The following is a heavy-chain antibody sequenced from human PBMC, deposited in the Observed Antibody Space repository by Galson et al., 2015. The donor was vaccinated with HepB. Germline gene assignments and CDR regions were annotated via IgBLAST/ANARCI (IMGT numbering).Heavy chain of an antibody. CDR1: GFTFSSYA. J-gene: IGHJ4*02. CDR3: AKDTLSGTGGWLNGDFDY. Sequence: SLRLSCAASGFTFSSYAMSWVRQAPGKGLEWVSAISGSGGSTYYADSVKGRFTISRDNSKNTLYLQMNSLRAEDTAVYYCAKDTLSGTGGWLNGDFDYWGQGTLVTVSS. V-gene: IGHV3-23*01. CDR2: ISGSGGST. D-gene: IGHD5-12*01.